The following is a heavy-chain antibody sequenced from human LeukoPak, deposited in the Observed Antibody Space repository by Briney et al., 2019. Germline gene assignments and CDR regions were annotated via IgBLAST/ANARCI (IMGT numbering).Heavy chain of an antibody. J-gene: IGHJ5*02. Sequence: SETLSLTCTVSGGSISSSSFYWGWIRQPPGKGLEWIGTTFYSGSTYYNPSLRSRVTMSVDTSKHQFSLRLSCVTAADTSVFFCARQGYISGQGFRNNWFDPWGQGSLVTVSS. D-gene: IGHD6-19*01. V-gene: IGHV4-39*01. CDR3: ARQGYISGQGFRNNWFDP. CDR2: TFYSGST. CDR1: GGSISSSSFY.